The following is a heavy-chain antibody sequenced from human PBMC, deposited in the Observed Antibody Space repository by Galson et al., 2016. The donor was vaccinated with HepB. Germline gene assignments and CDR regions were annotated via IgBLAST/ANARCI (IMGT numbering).Heavy chain of an antibody. Sequence: SVKVSCKASGGTFRDYAISWVRQAPGQGLEWMGGIIPIIGTKKYAQKFQGRVTITADESTSTAYMEQSSLRSEDTAVYYRVRGGKWELLQADAFDIWGQGTMVTVSS. CDR1: GGTFRDYA. J-gene: IGHJ3*02. D-gene: IGHD1-26*01. CDR2: IIPIIGTK. V-gene: IGHV1-69*13. CDR3: VRGGKWELLQADAFDI.